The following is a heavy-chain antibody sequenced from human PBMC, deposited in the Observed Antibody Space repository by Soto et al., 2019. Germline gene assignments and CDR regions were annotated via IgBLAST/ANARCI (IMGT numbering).Heavy chain of an antibody. CDR1: GGPFSDYA. CDR2: IIPIFGTA. CDR3: ARGPLNYGDYVPRFDY. Sequence: QVQLVQSGAEVKKPGSSVKVSCKASGGPFSDYAISWVRQAPGQGLEWMGGIIPIFGTANYAQKFQGRVTFTADKSTTTADMELSSLKSEDTAVYFCARGPLNYGDYVPRFDYWGQGTLVTVSS. V-gene: IGHV1-69*14. D-gene: IGHD4-17*01. J-gene: IGHJ4*02.